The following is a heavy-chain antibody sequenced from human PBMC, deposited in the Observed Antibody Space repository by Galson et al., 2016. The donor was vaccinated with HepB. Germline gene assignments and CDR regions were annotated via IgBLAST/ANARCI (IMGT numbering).Heavy chain of an antibody. CDR1: GGSISSSSSY. CDR3: ARHISRVDTAMVL. V-gene: IGHV4-39*01. D-gene: IGHD5-18*01. Sequence: SETLSLTCTVSGGSISSSSSYWGWIRQPPGKGLEWIGNMYYSWSTYYKSSLKSRVAMSVDMSKNQFSLKLTSVTAADTAVYYCARHISRVDTAMVLWGQGTLVIVSS. J-gene: IGHJ4*02. CDR2: MYYSWST.